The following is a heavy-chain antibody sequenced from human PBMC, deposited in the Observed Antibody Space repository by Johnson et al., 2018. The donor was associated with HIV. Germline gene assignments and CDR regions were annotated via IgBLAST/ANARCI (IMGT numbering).Heavy chain of an antibody. Sequence: MQLVESGGGLVKPGGSLRLSCAASGFTFSNAWMSWVRQAPGKGLEWVGRIKSKTDGGTTDYAAPVKGRFTISRDDSKNTLYLQMNSLKTEDTAVYYCARDLGSGYSSGWYLRSDAFDIWGQGTMVTVSS. V-gene: IGHV3-15*01. CDR1: GFTFSNAW. D-gene: IGHD6-19*01. J-gene: IGHJ3*02. CDR3: ARDLGSGYSSGWYLRSDAFDI. CDR2: IKSKTDGGTT.